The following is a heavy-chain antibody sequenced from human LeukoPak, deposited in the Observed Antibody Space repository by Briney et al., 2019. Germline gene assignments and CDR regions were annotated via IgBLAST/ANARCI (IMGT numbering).Heavy chain of an antibody. CDR1: GYIFTNYW. CDR3: ARLGTGDTSMVTPLHY. Sequence: GESLKISCKGSGYIFTNYWIGWVRQLPGKGLEWMGIIYPGDSDTRYSPSFQGQVTISADKSISTAYLQWSSLKASDTAMYYCARLGTGDTSMVTPLHYWGQGTLVTVSS. V-gene: IGHV5-51*01. J-gene: IGHJ4*02. CDR2: IYPGDSDT. D-gene: IGHD5-18*01.